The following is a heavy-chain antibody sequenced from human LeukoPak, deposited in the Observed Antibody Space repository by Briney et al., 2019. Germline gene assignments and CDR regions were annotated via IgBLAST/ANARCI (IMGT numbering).Heavy chain of an antibody. V-gene: IGHV4-59*11. CDR1: GGSISSHY. Sequence: SETLSLTRTVSGGSISSHYWSWIRQPPGKGLEWIGYIYYSGSTNYNPSLKSRVTISVDTSKNQFSLKLSSVTAADTAVYYCARVPSGSYSNWSDPWGQGTLFTVSS. J-gene: IGHJ5*02. CDR2: IYYSGST. D-gene: IGHD1-26*01. CDR3: ARVPSGSYSNWSDP.